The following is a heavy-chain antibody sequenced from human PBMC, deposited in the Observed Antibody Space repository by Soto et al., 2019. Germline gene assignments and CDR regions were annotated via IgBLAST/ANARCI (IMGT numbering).Heavy chain of an antibody. CDR3: AKSDYYDSSGYYPPPHY. CDR1: GFTFSSYG. D-gene: IGHD3-22*01. Sequence: GGSLRLSCAASGFTFSSYGMHWVRQAPGKGLEWVAVISYDGSNKYYADSVKGRFTISRDNSKNTLYLQMNSLRAEDTAVYYCAKSDYYDSSGYYPPPHYWGQGTLVTVSS. J-gene: IGHJ4*02. V-gene: IGHV3-30*18. CDR2: ISYDGSNK.